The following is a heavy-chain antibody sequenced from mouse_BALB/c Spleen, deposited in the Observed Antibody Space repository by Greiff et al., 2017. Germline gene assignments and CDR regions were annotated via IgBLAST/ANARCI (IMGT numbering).Heavy chain of an antibody. D-gene: IGHD1-1*01. V-gene: IGHV5-6-5*01. CDR1: GFTFSSYA. Sequence: EVKLVESGAGLVKPGGSLKLSCAASGFTFSSYAMSWVSQTPEKRLEWVAYISSGGSTYYPDSVKGRFTISRDNARNILYLQMSSLRSEDTAMYYCAREDYGYAMDYWGQGTSVTVSS. CDR2: ISSGGST. J-gene: IGHJ4*01. CDR3: AREDYGYAMDY.